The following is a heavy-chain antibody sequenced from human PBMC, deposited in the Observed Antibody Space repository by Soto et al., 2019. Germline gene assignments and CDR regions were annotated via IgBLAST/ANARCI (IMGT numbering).Heavy chain of an antibody. CDR1: GFTFSSYE. V-gene: IGHV3-48*03. D-gene: IGHD5-12*01. Sequence: EVQLVESGGGLVQPGGSLRLSCAASGFTFSSYEMNWVRQAPGKGLEWVSYISSSGSTIYYADSVKGRFTISRDNAKNSLYLKMNSLRAEDTAVYYCAKSPSSSYWVYYGMDVWGQGTTVTVSS. CDR2: ISSSGSTI. CDR3: AKSPSSSYWVYYGMDV. J-gene: IGHJ6*02.